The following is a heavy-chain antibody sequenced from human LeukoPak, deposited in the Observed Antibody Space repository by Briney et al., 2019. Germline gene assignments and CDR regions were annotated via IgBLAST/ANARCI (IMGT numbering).Heavy chain of an antibody. Sequence: SETLSLTCTVSGGSIISHYWSWIRQPPGKGLEWIGYIYYSGSTNYNPSLKSRVTISVDTSKNQFSLKLSSVTAADTAVYYCARVNTLIRGIGWFDPWGQGILVTVSS. J-gene: IGHJ5*02. V-gene: IGHV4-59*11. CDR2: IYYSGST. D-gene: IGHD3-10*01. CDR1: GGSIISHY. CDR3: ARVNTLIRGIGWFDP.